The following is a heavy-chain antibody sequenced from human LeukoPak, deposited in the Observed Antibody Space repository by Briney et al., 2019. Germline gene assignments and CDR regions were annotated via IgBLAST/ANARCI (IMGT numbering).Heavy chain of an antibody. J-gene: IGHJ4*02. D-gene: IGHD5-24*01. CDR3: WVSANGPNGNSFFDY. CDR2: INSDTGDT. CDR1: GYTFIKYY. V-gene: IGHV1-2*02. Sequence: ASVTVSCKASGYTFIKYYLQWVRLGPGQGLEWMGWINSDTGDTHIEQKFQGRVTMTRDTSISTAYMEVARLRSDDTAVYYCWVSANGPNGNSFFDYWGQGTLVTVSS.